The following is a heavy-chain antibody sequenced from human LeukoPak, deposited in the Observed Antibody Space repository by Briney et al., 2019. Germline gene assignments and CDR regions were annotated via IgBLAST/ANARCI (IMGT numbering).Heavy chain of an antibody. CDR3: TRLGGLTLHSGWNYWYFDL. J-gene: IGHJ2*01. Sequence: SETLSLTCTVSGGSISSSRYYWGWIRQPPGKGLEWIGNIYFSGTTYDNPSLKSRVTISVDTSKNQFSLKVNSVTAADTAVYYCTRLGGLTLHSGWNYWYFDLWGRGTLVTVSS. V-gene: IGHV4-39*01. CDR2: IYFSGTT. CDR1: GGSISSSRYY. D-gene: IGHD6-19*01.